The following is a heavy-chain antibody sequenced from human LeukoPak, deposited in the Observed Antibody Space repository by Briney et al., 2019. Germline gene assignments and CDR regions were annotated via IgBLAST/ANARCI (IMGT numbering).Heavy chain of an antibody. CDR3: ARVGLRYYYDSSGYSHWFDP. V-gene: IGHV4-34*01. Sequence: SETLSLTCAVYGGSFSGYYWSWIRQPPEKGLEWIGEINHSGSTNYNPSLKSRVTISVDTSKNQFSLKLSSVTAADTAVYYCARVGLRYYYDSSGYSHWFDPWGQGTLVTVSS. CDR2: INHSGST. CDR1: GGSFSGYY. J-gene: IGHJ5*02. D-gene: IGHD3-22*01.